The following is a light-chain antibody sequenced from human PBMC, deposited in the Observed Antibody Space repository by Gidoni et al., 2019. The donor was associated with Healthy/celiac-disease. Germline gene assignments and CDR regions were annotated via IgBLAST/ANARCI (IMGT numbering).Light chain of an antibody. CDR3: NSRDSSGNHLDVV. CDR1: SLRSYY. Sequence: SSELTQDPAVSVALGQTVRITCQGDSLRSYYASWYPQKPGQAPVLVIYGKNNRPSGIPDRFSGSSSGNTASLTVTGAQAEDEADYYCNSRDSSGNHLDVVFGGGTELTVL. V-gene: IGLV3-19*01. CDR2: GKN. J-gene: IGLJ2*01.